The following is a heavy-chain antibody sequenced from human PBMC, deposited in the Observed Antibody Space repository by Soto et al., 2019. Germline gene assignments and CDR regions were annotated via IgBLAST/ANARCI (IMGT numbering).Heavy chain of an antibody. CDR1: GFTFSNHG. Sequence: GGSLRLSCAASGFTFSNHGMPWVRQAPGKGLEWVALIRYDGSNRFYADSVRGRFTISRDISENTVFLQMNSLRAEDTAVYFCARGNWNYYYGFDVWGQGTTVTVSS. CDR3: ARGNWNYYYGFDV. J-gene: IGHJ6*02. D-gene: IGHD1-20*01. CDR2: IRYDGSNR. V-gene: IGHV3-30*02.